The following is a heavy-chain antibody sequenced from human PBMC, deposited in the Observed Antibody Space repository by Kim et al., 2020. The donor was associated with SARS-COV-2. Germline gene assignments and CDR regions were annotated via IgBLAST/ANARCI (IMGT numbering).Heavy chain of an antibody. V-gene: IGHV3-30*18. Sequence: GGSLRLSCAASGFTFSSYGMHWVRQAPGKGLEWVAVISYDGSNKYYADSVKGRFTISRDNSKNTLYLQMNSLRAEDTAVYYCAKDVDYDSSGYLDYWGQGTLVTVSS. D-gene: IGHD3-22*01. J-gene: IGHJ4*02. CDR1: GFTFSSYG. CDR3: AKDVDYDSSGYLDY. CDR2: ISYDGSNK.